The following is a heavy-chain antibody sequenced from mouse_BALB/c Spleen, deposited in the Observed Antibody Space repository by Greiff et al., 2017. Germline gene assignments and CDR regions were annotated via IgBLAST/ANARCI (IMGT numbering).Heavy chain of an antibody. V-gene: IGHV7-3*02. D-gene: IGHD1-2*01. J-gene: IGHJ2*01. Sequence: EVMLVESGGGLVQPGGSLRLSCATSGFTFTDYYMSWVRQPPGKALEWLGFIRNKANGYTTEYSASVKGRFTISRDNSQSILYLQMNTLRAEDSATYYCARDWGLRLFDYWGQGTTLTVSS. CDR3: ARDWGLRLFDY. CDR1: GFTFTDYY. CDR2: IRNKANGYTT.